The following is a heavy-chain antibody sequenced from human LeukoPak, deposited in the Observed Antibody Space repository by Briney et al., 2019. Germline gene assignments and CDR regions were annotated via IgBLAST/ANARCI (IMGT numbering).Heavy chain of an antibody. CDR2: VDHTGST. J-gene: IGHJ5*02. CDR3: ARGGYYGSGNDFRFDP. D-gene: IGHD3-10*01. V-gene: IGHV4-59*01. CDR1: DDSITMYY. Sequence: SETLSLTCTVSDDSITMYYWTWIRQPPGKGLEWIGYVDHTGSTNYNPSLKSRVTISVETSKNQFSLKLKSVTAADTAVYYCARGGYYGSGNDFRFDPWGQGTLVTVSS.